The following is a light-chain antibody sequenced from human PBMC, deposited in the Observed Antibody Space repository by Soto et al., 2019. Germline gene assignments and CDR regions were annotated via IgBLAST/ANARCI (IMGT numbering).Light chain of an antibody. V-gene: IGLV2-14*01. CDR1: SSDIGAYNY. CDR2: EVS. CDR3: FSFTTDWTHV. J-gene: IGLJ1*01. Sequence: QSVLTQPASVSGSPGQSITISCTGSSSDIGAYNYVSWFQQYPGKAPKLSISEVSNRPSGVSNRFSGSKSGTAASLTISGLQTEDEADYFCFSFTTDWTHVFGTGTKLTVL.